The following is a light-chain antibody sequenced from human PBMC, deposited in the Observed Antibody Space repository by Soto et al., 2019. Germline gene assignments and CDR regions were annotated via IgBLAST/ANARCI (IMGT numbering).Light chain of an antibody. Sequence: EIVLTQSPATLSLSPGERATLSCRASQSVSSYLAWYQQKPGQAPRLLIYDASNRATGIPARFSGSGSGTDLTLTICSLEPEDFAVYYCQQRSNWPLTFGGGTKVDIK. V-gene: IGKV3-11*01. CDR2: DAS. CDR3: QQRSNWPLT. J-gene: IGKJ4*01. CDR1: QSVSSY.